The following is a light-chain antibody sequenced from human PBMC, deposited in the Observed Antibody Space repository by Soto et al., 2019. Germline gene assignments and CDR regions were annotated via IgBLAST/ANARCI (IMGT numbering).Light chain of an antibody. CDR2: DAT. CDR3: LLSYNGARV. J-gene: IGLJ3*02. CDR1: TGPVTSGQY. Sequence: QAVVTQESSLTVSPGGTVTLTCGSSTGPVTSGQYPYWFQQKPGQAPRTLIYDATNKHSWTPARFSGSLLGGKAALTLSGAQPEDEADYYCLLSYNGARVFGGGTKLTVL. V-gene: IGLV7-46*01.